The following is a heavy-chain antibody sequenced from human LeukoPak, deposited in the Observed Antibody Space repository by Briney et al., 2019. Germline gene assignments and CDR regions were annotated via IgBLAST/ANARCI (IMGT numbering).Heavy chain of an antibody. CDR1: GFTFSTYA. CDR2: ISGRGGST. CDR3: ARDGGGIAVAPNWFDP. V-gene: IGHV3-23*01. Sequence: GGSLRLSCVASGFTFSTYAMTWVRQAPGKGLEWVSAISGRGGSTYYADSVKGRFTISRDNSKNTVYLQMNSLRAEDTAVYYCARDGGGIAVAPNWFDPWGQGTLVTVSS. J-gene: IGHJ5*02. D-gene: IGHD6-19*01.